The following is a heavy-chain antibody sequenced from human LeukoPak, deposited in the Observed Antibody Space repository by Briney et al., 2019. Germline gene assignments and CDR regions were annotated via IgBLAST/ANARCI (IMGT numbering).Heavy chain of an antibody. J-gene: IGHJ3*01. Sequence: GXSXRLSCAASGFTFSSYGMHWVRQAPGKGLEWVTLISYDGSNKYYTDSVKGRFTISRDNSRNTLDLQMNSLRPEDTAVYFCAKDKSGANLYVRTDAFDLWGQGIMVTVSS. D-gene: IGHD3-10*02. CDR1: GFTFSSYG. CDR3: AKDKSGANLYVRTDAFDL. V-gene: IGHV3-30*06. CDR2: ISYDGSNK.